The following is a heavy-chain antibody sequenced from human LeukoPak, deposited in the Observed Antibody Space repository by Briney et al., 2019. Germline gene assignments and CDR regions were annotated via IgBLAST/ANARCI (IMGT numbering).Heavy chain of an antibody. V-gene: IGHV4-39*01. J-gene: IGHJ5*02. CDR3: ASSIAAAGTTSKKGVNWFDP. Sequence: SETLSLTCTVSGGSISSSSYYWGWIRQPPGKGLEWIGSIYYSGSTYYNPSLKSRVTISVDTSKNQFSLKLSSVTAADTAVYYCASSIAAAGTTSKKGVNWFDPWGQGTLVTVSS. CDR1: GGSISSSSYY. CDR2: IYYSGST. D-gene: IGHD6-13*01.